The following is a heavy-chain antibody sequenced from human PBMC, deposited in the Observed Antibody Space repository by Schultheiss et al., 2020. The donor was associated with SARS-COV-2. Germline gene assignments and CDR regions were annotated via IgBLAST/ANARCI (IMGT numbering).Heavy chain of an antibody. D-gene: IGHD6-19*01. CDR3: ARIGVYSSGWYLDY. CDR1: GFSLSTSGVG. V-gene: IGHV2-26*01. Sequence: SGPTLVKPTQTLTLTCTFSGFSLSTSGVGVGWIRQPPGKALEWLAHIFSNDEKSYSTSLKSRLTISKDTSKSQVVLTMTNMDPVDTATYYCARIGVYSSGWYLDYWGQGTLVTVSS. CDR2: IFSNDEK. J-gene: IGHJ4*02.